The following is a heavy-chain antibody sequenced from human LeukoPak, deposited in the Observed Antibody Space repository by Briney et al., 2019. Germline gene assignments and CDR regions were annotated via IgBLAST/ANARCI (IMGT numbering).Heavy chain of an antibody. CDR3: GTKRWAAAGPIDF. V-gene: IGHV1-24*01. D-gene: IGHD6-13*01. CDR2: FDPENGKT. CDR1: GHTLSDLS. J-gene: IGHJ4*02. Sequence: ASVKDSCMVSGHTLSDLSMHWVRQAPGKGLEWMGGFDPENGKTVYAKKFQGRVTLTEDTSRDTGYMEVSSLRSEDTAVYYCGTKRWAAAGPIDFWGQGTLVTVSS.